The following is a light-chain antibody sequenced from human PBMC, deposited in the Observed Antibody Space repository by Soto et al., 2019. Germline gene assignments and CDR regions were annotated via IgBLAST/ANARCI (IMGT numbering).Light chain of an antibody. J-gene: IGLJ1*01. CDR3: SSYTSSSTLYV. CDR1: TGAVGGYNY. Sequence: QSVLTQPASVSGSPGHSITISCTGTTGAVGGYNYVSWYQQHPGKAPKLMIYEVSNRPSGVSNRFSGSKSGNTASLTISGLQAEDEADYYCSSYTSSSTLYVFGTGTKVTVL. CDR2: EVS. V-gene: IGLV2-14*01.